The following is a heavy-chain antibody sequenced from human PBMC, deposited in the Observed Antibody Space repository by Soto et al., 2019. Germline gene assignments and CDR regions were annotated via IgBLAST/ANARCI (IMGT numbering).Heavy chain of an antibody. CDR2: ISGNGGST. CDR1: GFTFDTYA. D-gene: IGHD2-2*01. Sequence: LSLSCSASGFTFDTYAIHWIRQAPGKGLEYVSAISGNGGSTYYADSVKGRFTISRDNSKNTVYLHMSSLRPEDTAVYYCVARYCDSTTCYQVDYWGQGALVTVSS. V-gene: IGHV3-64D*06. J-gene: IGHJ4*02. CDR3: VARYCDSTTCYQVDY.